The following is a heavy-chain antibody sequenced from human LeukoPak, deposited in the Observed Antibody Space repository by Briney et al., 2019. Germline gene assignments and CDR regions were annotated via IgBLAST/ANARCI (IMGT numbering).Heavy chain of an antibody. J-gene: IGHJ4*02. Sequence: GGSLRLSCAASGFTFSSYSMNWVRQAPGKGLEWVSSISSSSNYIYYADSVKGRFTISRDNAKNSLYLQMNSLRAEDTAVYYCAKRGYSSSWYLPHFDYWGQGTLVTVSS. CDR1: GFTFSSYS. D-gene: IGHD6-13*01. CDR3: AKRGYSSSWYLPHFDY. CDR2: ISSSSNYI. V-gene: IGHV3-21*04.